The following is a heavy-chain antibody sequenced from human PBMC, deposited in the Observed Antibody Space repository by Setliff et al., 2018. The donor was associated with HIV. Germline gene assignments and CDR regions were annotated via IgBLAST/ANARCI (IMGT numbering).Heavy chain of an antibody. Sequence: TLSLTCNVSGDSISGFFWSWVRQPPGKALEWLARIDWEDDKFYSTSLKTRLTISKDTSKNQVVLTMTNMGPLDTATYFCARTYGSASKLDYWGPGTLVTVSS. CDR2: IDWEDDK. V-gene: IGHV2-70*16. D-gene: IGHD3-10*01. CDR1: GDSISGFF. CDR3: ARTYGSASKLDY. J-gene: IGHJ4*02.